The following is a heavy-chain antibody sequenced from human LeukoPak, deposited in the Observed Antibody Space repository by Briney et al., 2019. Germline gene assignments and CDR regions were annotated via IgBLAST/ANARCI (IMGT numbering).Heavy chain of an antibody. D-gene: IGHD3-3*01. J-gene: IGHJ4*02. CDR1: VYTFTPQD. Sequence: GASVNVSCKPAVYTFTPQDLHCVRQAPGQGLEWMGWINPKNDDSNYAQKFQGRFTVTRDTSISTGYMELSSLRFDDTAIYYCLTDGGRGQGTLVTVSS. CDR3: LTDGG. CDR2: INPKNDDS. V-gene: IGHV1-2*02.